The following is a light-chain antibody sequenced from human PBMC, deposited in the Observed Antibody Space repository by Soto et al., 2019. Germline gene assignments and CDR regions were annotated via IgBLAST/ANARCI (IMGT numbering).Light chain of an antibody. V-gene: IGKV3-15*01. CDR1: QSVSSN. CDR2: GAS. CDR3: QHYNNWPPWT. J-gene: IGKJ1*01. Sequence: EVGMTQSPATLSVSPGERATVSCRASQSVSSNLAWYQQKPGQAPRLLIYGASIRATGIPARFTGSGSGTEFTLTISSLQSEDFAVYYCQHYNNWPPWTFGQGTKVDIK.